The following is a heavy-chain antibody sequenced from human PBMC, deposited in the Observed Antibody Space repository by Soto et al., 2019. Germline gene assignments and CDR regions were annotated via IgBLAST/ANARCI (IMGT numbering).Heavy chain of an antibody. CDR1: GFTFSDYS. D-gene: IGHD6-13*01. CDR3: ARDARYASSSYGFDV. J-gene: IGHJ6*02. CDR2: ISNSGHAI. V-gene: IGHV3-11*01. Sequence: QVQLVESGGGLVKPGGSLRLSCVASGFTFSDYSMSWIRQAPGKGLEWVSYISNSGHAIYYADSVKGRFTVSRDNSNNSMSLQMDSLRADDTAIYYCARDARYASSSYGFDVWGQGTTVSVSS.